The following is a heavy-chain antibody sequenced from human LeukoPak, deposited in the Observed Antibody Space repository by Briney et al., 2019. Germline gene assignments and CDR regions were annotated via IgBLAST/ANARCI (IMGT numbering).Heavy chain of an antibody. J-gene: IGHJ5*02. CDR3: ASTKYSSSFWFDP. D-gene: IGHD6-19*01. CDR1: GYSISSGNY. CDR2: IYHSGST. Sequence: SETLSLTCAVSGYSISSGNYWGWIRQPPGKGLEWIGSIYHSGSTYYNPSLRRRVTISEDTTKKQVSLKLRSVTAADTAVYYCASTKYSSSFWFDPWGQGTLVTVSS. V-gene: IGHV4-38-2*01.